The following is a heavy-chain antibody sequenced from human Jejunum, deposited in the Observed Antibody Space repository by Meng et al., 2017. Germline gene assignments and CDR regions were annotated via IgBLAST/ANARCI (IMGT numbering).Heavy chain of an antibody. CDR3: GRDGGHGGEVAY. V-gene: IGHV3-7*01. J-gene: IGHJ4*02. D-gene: IGHD2-15*01. CDR1: GFTFSWYR. Sequence: GESLKISCAASGFTFSWYRMTWVRQAPGRGLEWVADIMQDGRETYSVDSVMGRFTVSRDNAKNSLYLQMNSLRADDTAVYYCGRDGGHGGEVAYWGQGTRVTVSS. CDR2: IMQDGRET.